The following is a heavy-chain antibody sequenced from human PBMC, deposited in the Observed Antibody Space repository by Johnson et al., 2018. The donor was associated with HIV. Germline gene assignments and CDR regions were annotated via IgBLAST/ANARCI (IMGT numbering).Heavy chain of an antibody. D-gene: IGHD6-6*01. CDR3: ARATYSNSKAHAFDI. CDR1: GFTFSSHW. V-gene: IGHV3-74*02. CDR2: INTDGSST. Sequence: QLVESGGGLVQPGGSLRLSCAASGFTFSSHWMHWVRQAPGKGLVWVSRINTDGSSTSYADSVKGRFTISRDNAKNTLYLQMNSLRAEDTAVYYCARATYSNSKAHAFDIWGQGTMVTVSS. J-gene: IGHJ3*02.